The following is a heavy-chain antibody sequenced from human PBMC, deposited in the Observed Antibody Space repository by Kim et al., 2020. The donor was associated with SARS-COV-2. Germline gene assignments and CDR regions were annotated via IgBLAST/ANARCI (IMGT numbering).Heavy chain of an antibody. CDR3: ARDPIGFLFYYYGMDV. V-gene: IGHV3-21*01. Sequence: GGSLRLSCAASGFTFSSYSMNWVRQAPGKGLEWVSSTSSSSSYIYYADSVKGRFTISRDNAKNSLYLQMHSLRAEDTDVYYCARDPIGFLFYYYGMDVWGSGTTITAAS. CDR2: TSSSSSYI. D-gene: IGHD2-21*01. CDR1: GFTFSSYS. J-gene: IGHJ6*04.